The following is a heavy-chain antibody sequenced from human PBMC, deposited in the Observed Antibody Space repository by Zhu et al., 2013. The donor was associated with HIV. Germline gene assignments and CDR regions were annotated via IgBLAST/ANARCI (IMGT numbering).Heavy chain of an antibody. D-gene: IGHD6-19*01. J-gene: IGHJ3*02. CDR3: ARSPGIAVAGALDI. V-gene: IGHV1-69*01. CDR1: GGTFSRYA. CDR2: ILAIFGTA. Sequence: QVQLVQSGAEVKNPGSSVKVSCKVSGGTFSRYAISWVRQAPGQGLEWMGGILAIFGTANYAQKFQGRVTITADESTSTAYLDLSSLRYEDTAVYYCARSPGIAVAGALDIWGQGTMVIVSS.